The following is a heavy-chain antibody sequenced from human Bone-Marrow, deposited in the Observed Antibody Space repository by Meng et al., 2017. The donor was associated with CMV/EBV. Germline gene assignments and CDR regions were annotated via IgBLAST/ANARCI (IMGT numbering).Heavy chain of an antibody. CDR2: ISSSSSTI. J-gene: IGHJ6*02. CDR1: GFTFSSYS. CDR3: ARVPDSSSWLGYYYYGMDV. D-gene: IGHD6-13*01. Sequence: GGSLRLSCAASGFTFSSYSMNWVRQAPGKGLEWVSYISSSSSTIYYADSVKGRFTISRDNAKNSLYLQMNSLRAEDTAVYYCARVPDSSSWLGYYYYGMDVWGQGNTVTVSS. V-gene: IGHV3-48*04.